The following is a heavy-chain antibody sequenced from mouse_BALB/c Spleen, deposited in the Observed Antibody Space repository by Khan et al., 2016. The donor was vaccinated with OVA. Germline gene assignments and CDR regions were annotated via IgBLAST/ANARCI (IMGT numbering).Heavy chain of an antibody. CDR1: GDSITTGY. CDR3: ARSTYRYAFVY. Sequence: EVQLQESGPSLVKPSQTLSLTCFVTGDSITTGYWNWIRKFPGNKLEYMGYIIYTGYTYYNPSLKSRISITRHTSNNQYYLQLHSVTDENTATYYCARSTYRYAFVYWGQGTLVTVSA. V-gene: IGHV3-8*02. D-gene: IGHD2-14*01. CDR2: IIYTGYT. J-gene: IGHJ3*01.